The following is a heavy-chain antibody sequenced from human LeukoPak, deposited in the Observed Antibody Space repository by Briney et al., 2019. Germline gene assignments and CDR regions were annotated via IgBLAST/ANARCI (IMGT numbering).Heavy chain of an antibody. CDR3: ARDWRGSSGWYFDY. V-gene: IGHV3-48*02. J-gene: IGHJ4*02. CDR2: ISSSSTI. Sequence: GGSLRLSCAASGFTFSSYSMNWVRQAPGKGLEWVSYISSSSTIYYADSVKGRFTISRDNAKNSLYLQMNSLRDEDTAVYYCARDWRGSSGWYFDYWGQGTLVTVSS. CDR1: GFTFSSYS. D-gene: IGHD6-19*01.